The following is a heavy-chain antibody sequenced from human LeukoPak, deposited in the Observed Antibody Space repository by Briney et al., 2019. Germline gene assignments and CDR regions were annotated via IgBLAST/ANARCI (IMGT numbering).Heavy chain of an antibody. CDR2: ISAYNGNT. V-gene: IGHV1-18*01. J-gene: IGHJ6*03. CDR3: ARDPPLLWFGELFSYYYMDV. Sequence: ASVKVSCKASGYTFTSYGISWVRQAPGQGLEWMGWISAYNGNTNYAQKLQGRVTMTTDTSTSTAYMELRSLRSDDTAVYYCARDPPLLWFGELFSYYYMDVWGKGTTVTISS. CDR1: GYTFTSYG. D-gene: IGHD3-10*01.